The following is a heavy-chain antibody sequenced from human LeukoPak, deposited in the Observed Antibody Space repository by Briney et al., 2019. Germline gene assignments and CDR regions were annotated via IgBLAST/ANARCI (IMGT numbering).Heavy chain of an antibody. J-gene: IGHJ4*02. Sequence: ASVKVSCKASGYTFTSYGISWVRQAPGQGLEWMGGIIPIFGTANYAQKFQGRVTITADESTSTAYMELSSLRSEDTAVYYCARVRHGYNYCLDYWGQGTLVTVSS. V-gene: IGHV1-69*13. D-gene: IGHD5-24*01. CDR3: ARVRHGYNYCLDY. CDR1: GYTFTSYG. CDR2: IIPIFGTA.